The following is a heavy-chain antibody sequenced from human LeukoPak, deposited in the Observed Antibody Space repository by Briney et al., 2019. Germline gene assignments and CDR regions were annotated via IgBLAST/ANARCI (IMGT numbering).Heavy chain of an antibody. Sequence: GGSLRLSCAASGFTFSSYAMHWVRQAPSKGLEWVAVISYDGSNKYYADSVKGRFTISRDNSKNTLYLQMNSLRAEDTAVYYCARDLHDFPRTPGISWGQGTLVTVSS. CDR3: ARDLHDFPRTPGIS. V-gene: IGHV3-30-3*01. CDR1: GFTFSSYA. J-gene: IGHJ4*02. D-gene: IGHD3-3*01. CDR2: ISYDGSNK.